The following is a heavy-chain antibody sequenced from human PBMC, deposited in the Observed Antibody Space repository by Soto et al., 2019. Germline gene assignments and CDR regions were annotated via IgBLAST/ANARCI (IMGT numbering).Heavy chain of an antibody. CDR3: TTDRYDANGFDI. Sequence: EVQLVESGGGLVNPGGSLRLSCAASGFTLSNAWMSWVRQAPAKGLEWVGRIKSKTEGGTTDHTAPVKGRFTISRDDSKNTLYLQMNSLKTEDTAVYYCTTDRYDANGFDIWGQGTMVAVSS. CDR2: IKSKTEGGTT. J-gene: IGHJ3*02. V-gene: IGHV3-15*01. CDR1: GFTLSNAW. D-gene: IGHD3-16*01.